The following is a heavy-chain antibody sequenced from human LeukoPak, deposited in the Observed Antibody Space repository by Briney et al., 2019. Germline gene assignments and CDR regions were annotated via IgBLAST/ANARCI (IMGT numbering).Heavy chain of an antibody. D-gene: IGHD6-13*01. CDR2: ISGTGIAI. CDR3: ARRAIAEGFDY. Sequence: GGSLRLSCAASGFTFDNYAMSWVRQAPGRGLEWVSTISGTGIAIYYADSVKGRFTISRDSAKNSLDLQMNSLRVEDTAVYYCARRAIAEGFDYWGQGTLVTVSS. J-gene: IGHJ4*02. V-gene: IGHV3-21*01. CDR1: GFTFDNYA.